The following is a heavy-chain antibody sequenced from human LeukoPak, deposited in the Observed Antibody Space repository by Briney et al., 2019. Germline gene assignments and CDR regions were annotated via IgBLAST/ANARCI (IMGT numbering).Heavy chain of an antibody. CDR2: IYSGGST. V-gene: IGHV3-66*01. Sequence: GGSLRLSCAASGFTVSSNYMSWVRQAPGKGLEWVSVIYSGGSTYYADSVKGRFTISRDNSKNTLYLQMNSLRAEDTAVYYCAVLRFSEGDAFDIWGQGTMVTVSS. J-gene: IGHJ3*02. CDR1: GFTVSSNY. D-gene: IGHD3-10*01. CDR3: AVLRFSEGDAFDI.